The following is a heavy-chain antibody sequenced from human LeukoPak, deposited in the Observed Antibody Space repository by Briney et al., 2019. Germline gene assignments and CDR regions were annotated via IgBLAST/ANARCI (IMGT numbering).Heavy chain of an antibody. CDR3: ARAEDTVATSYYFDY. CDR1: GGSISGYY. CDR2: INHSGST. J-gene: IGHJ4*02. Sequence: SETLSLTCTVAGGSISGYYWSWIRQPPGKGLEWIGEINHSGSTNYNPSLKSRVTISVDTSKNQFSLKLSSVTAADTAVYYCARAEDTVATSYYFDYWGQGTLVTVSS. V-gene: IGHV4-34*01. D-gene: IGHD5-12*01.